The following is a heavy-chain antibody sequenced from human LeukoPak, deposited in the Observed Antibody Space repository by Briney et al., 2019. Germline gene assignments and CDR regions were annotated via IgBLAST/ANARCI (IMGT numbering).Heavy chain of an antibody. CDR3: ACYGIAPPY. D-gene: IGHD2-15*01. Sequence: GGSLRLSCAASGFTFSNNWMHWVRQAPGKGLVWVSRISPDGRTTTYADSVKGRFTISRDNARNTLYLQLNSLRADDTAVYYCACYGIAPPYWGQGTLVTVSS. CDR1: GFTFSNNW. V-gene: IGHV3-74*01. CDR2: ISPDGRTT. J-gene: IGHJ4*02.